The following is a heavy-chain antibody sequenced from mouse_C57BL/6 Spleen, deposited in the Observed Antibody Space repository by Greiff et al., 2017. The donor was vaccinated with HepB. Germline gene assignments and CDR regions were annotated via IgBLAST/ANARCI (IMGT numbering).Heavy chain of an antibody. J-gene: IGHJ1*03. D-gene: IGHD1-1*01. CDR3: ARSYYGIWYFDV. CDR2: IYPGDGDT. CDR1: GYAFSSSW. V-gene: IGHV1-82*01. Sequence: QVQLKESGPELVKPGASVKISCKASGYAFSSSWMNWVKQRPGKGLEWIGRIYPGDGDTNYNGKFKGKATLTADKSSSTAYMQLSSLTSEDSAVYFCARSYYGIWYFDVWGTGTTVTVSS.